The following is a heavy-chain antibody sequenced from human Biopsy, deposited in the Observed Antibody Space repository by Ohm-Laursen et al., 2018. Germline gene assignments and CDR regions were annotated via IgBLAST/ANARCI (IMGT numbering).Heavy chain of an antibody. CDR3: VRGRSPATY. CDR1: GGSLNFYY. J-gene: IGHJ4*02. D-gene: IGHD3-16*01. Sequence: GTLSLTCTVSGGSLNFYYWSWIRQPPGKGLEWIGYMYYSGSTKYSPSLKNRVTVSFDTSRNQFSLKLTSMTPADTAVYYCVRGRSPATYWGQGALIIVSS. CDR2: MYYSGST. V-gene: IGHV4-59*01.